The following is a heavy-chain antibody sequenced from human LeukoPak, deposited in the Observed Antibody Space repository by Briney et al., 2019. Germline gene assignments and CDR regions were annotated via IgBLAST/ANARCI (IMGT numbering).Heavy chain of an antibody. CDR2: ISSSSSYT. J-gene: IGHJ4*02. CDR3: ARMRSSSTPYFDY. CDR1: GFTFSDYY. Sequence: GGSLRLSCAASGFTFSDYYMSWIRQAPGKGLEWVSYISSSSSYTNYADSVKGRFTISRDNAKNSLYLQVNSMRDEDTAVYYCARMRSSSTPYFDYWGQGTLVTVSS. V-gene: IGHV3-11*06.